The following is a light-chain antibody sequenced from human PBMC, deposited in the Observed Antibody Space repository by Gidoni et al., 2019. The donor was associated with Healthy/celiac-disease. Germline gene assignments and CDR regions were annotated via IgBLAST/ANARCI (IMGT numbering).Light chain of an antibody. J-gene: IGKJ1*01. CDR1: QGISNY. CDR3: QKYNSAPRT. CDR2: AAS. Sequence: VGDRVTITCRASQGISNYLAWYQQKPGKVPKLLIYAASTLQSGVPSRFSGSGSGTDFTLTISSLQPEDVATYYCQKYNSAPRTFGQGTKVEIK. V-gene: IGKV1-27*01.